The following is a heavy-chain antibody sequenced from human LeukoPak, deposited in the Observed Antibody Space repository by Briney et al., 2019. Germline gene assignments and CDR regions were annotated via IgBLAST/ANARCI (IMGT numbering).Heavy chain of an antibody. CDR3: VRVSTASGGAFDV. CDR1: GGSISSDY. CDR2: LSLGEVA. V-gene: IGHV4-59*13. D-gene: IGHD2-21*02. Sequence: SETLSLTCTISGGSISSDYWSWIRQPPGKGLEWIGYLSLGEVAFYNPSLESRLTTSADTSKNQFSLNLTSVTAADTAMYYCVRVSTASGGAFDVWGQGTMVTVSS. J-gene: IGHJ3*01.